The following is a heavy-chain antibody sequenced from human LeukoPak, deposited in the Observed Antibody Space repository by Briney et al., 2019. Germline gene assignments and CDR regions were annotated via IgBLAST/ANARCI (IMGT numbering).Heavy chain of an antibody. D-gene: IGHD6-13*01. CDR1: GFTVSSNY. CDR3: ASSIAAAGTFGY. CDR2: IYSGGST. J-gene: IGHJ4*02. Sequence: SGGSLRLSCAASGFTVSSNYMSWVRQAPGKGLEWVSVIYSGGSTYYADSVKGRFTISRDNSKNTLYLQMNSLRAEDTAVYYCASSIAAAGTFGYWGQGTLVTVSS. V-gene: IGHV3-66*01.